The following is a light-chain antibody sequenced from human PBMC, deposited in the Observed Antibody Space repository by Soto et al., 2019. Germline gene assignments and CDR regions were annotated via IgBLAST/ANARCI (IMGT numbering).Light chain of an antibody. V-gene: IGKV3D-15*01. CDR2: GAS. CDR1: QSVSSSY. Sequence: TQSPATLSSSEGDRATITCRASQSVSSSYLAWYQQKPGQAPGLLIYGASTRATGIPARFSGSGSGTEFTLVISSLQSEDIAVYYCQDYDDWPTWTFGQGTKVDIK. CDR3: QDYDDWPTWT. J-gene: IGKJ1*01.